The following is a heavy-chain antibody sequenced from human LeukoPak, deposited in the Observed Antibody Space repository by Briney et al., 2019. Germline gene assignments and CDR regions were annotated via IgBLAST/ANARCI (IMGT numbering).Heavy chain of an antibody. D-gene: IGHD5-18*01. Sequence: GASVKVSCKASGYTFTGYYMHWVRQAPGQGLEWMGWINPNSGGTNYAQKFQGRVTMTRDTSISTAYMELSRLRSDDTAVYYCARDNGYSYGQVDLWGRGTLVTVSS. CDR2: INPNSGGT. J-gene: IGHJ2*01. V-gene: IGHV1-2*02. CDR3: ARDNGYSYGQVDL. CDR1: GYTFTGYY.